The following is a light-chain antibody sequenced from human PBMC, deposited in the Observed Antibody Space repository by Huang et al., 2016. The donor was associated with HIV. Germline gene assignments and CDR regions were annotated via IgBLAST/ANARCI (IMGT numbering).Light chain of an antibody. Sequence: EIVLTQSPGTLSLSPGERATLSCRASQSVSSRYLAWYPQKPGQAPRLLIYGASDRATGIPDRFSGSGSGTDFTLTISRLEPEDLAVYYCQQYGTSRIFTFGPGTRVDIK. CDR2: GAS. V-gene: IGKV3-20*01. CDR1: QSVSSRY. J-gene: IGKJ3*01. CDR3: QQYGTSRIFT.